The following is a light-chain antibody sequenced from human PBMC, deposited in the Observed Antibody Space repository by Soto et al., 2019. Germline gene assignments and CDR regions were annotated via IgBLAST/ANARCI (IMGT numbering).Light chain of an antibody. CDR3: SSYTSSSTPVV. CDR1: SSDVGGYNY. J-gene: IGLJ2*01. CDR2: EVS. Sequence: QSALTQPASVSGSPGQSITISCTGTSSDVGGYNYVSWYQQHPGKAPKLMIYEVSNRPSGVSNRFSGSKSGNTASLTISGLQGEDEADYYCSSYTSSSTPVVFGGGNKLTVL. V-gene: IGLV2-14*01.